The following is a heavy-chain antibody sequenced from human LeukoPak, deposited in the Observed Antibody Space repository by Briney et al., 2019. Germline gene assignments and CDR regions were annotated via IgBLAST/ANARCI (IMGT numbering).Heavy chain of an antibody. J-gene: IGHJ4*02. CDR3: ARVTYYYDSSGYYENLNQFDY. Sequence: GGSLRLSCAASGFTFSDYYMSWIRQAPEKGLEWVSYISSSGSTIYYADSVKGRFTISRDNAKNSLYLQMNSLRAEDTAVYYCARVTYYYDSSGYYENLNQFDYWGQGTLVTVSS. D-gene: IGHD3-22*01. CDR2: ISSSGSTI. V-gene: IGHV3-11*01. CDR1: GFTFSDYY.